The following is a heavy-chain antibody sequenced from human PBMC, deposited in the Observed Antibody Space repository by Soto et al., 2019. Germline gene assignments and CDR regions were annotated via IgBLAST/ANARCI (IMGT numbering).Heavy chain of an antibody. CDR1: GGSISSYY. J-gene: IGHJ4*02. CDR2: IYYSGST. Sequence: SETLSLTCTVSGGSISSYYWSWIRQPPGKGLEWIGFIYYSGSTNYNPSLKSRVTISVDTSKNQFSLKLSSVTAADTAVYYCARSRYSGYDSVDYWGQGTLVTVSS. CDR3: ARSRYSGYDSVDY. V-gene: IGHV4-59*01. D-gene: IGHD5-12*01.